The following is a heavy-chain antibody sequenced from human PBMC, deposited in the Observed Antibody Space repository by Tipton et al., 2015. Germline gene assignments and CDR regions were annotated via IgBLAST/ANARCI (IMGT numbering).Heavy chain of an antibody. J-gene: IGHJ4*02. CDR2: ISASGSRT. CDR3: ARDRPIRLYDIFTDLHARERGLFEY. CDR1: GFTFGTYV. D-gene: IGHD3-9*01. Sequence: SLRLSCAPSGFTFGTYVMGWVRRAPGKGLEWVSSISASGSRTYYGDSVKGRFTISRDNSKKTLSLQMNSLRAEDTAVYYCARDRPIRLYDIFTDLHARERGLFEYWGRGILVSVSS. V-gene: IGHV3-23*01.